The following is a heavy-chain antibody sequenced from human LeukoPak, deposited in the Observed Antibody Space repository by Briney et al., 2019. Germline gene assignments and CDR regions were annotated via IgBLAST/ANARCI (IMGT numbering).Heavy chain of an antibody. V-gene: IGHV3-23*01. CDR2: ISGSGGST. J-gene: IGHJ2*01. Sequence: PGGSLRLSCAASGFTFSSYAMSWVRQAPGKGLEWVSGISGSGGSTYYADSVKGRFTISRDNSKNTLYLQMNSLRVEDTAVYYCAKDLGMVWYFDLWGRGTPVTVSS. CDR3: AKDLGMVWYFDL. CDR1: GFTFSSYA. D-gene: IGHD2-8*01.